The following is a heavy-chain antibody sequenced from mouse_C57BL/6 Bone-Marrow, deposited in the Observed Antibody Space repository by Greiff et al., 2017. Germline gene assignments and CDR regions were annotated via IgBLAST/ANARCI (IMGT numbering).Heavy chain of an antibody. CDR2: IDPSDSYT. Sequence: QLQQPGAELVMPGASVKLSCKASGYTFTSYWMHWVKQRPGQGLEWIGEIDPSDSYTNYNQKFKGKSTLTVDKSSSTAYMQLSSLTSEDAAVYYCARWGFYYDGRGFDYWGQGTTLTVSS. CDR1: GYTFTSYW. CDR3: ARWGFYYDGRGFDY. D-gene: IGHD1-1*01. J-gene: IGHJ2*01. V-gene: IGHV1-69*01.